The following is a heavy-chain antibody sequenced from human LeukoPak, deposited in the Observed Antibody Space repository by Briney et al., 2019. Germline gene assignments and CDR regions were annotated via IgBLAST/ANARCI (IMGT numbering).Heavy chain of an antibody. V-gene: IGHV6-1*01. Sequence: SQTLSLTCAISGDSFSSNSAAWNWIRQSPSRGLEWLRRTYYRSKWYDDYAVSVKSRITINPDTSKNQFSLQLNSVTPEDTAVYYCARDLGSGWSVGDFDYWGQGTLVTVSS. J-gene: IGHJ4*02. D-gene: IGHD6-19*01. CDR1: GDSFSSNSAA. CDR3: ARDLGSGWSVGDFDY. CDR2: TYYRSKWYD.